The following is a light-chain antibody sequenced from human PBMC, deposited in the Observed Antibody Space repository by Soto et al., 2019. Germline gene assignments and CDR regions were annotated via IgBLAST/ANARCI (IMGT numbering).Light chain of an antibody. Sequence: DIQLTQSPSTLSASVGDRVTITCRASQSINSWLAWYQQKPGKAPKLLISTASSLESGVPSRFTGSRSGTDFTLTISSLQPDDFATYYCQQYKSHWTFGQGTKVEIK. CDR1: QSINSW. CDR2: TAS. J-gene: IGKJ1*01. CDR3: QQYKSHWT. V-gene: IGKV1-5*03.